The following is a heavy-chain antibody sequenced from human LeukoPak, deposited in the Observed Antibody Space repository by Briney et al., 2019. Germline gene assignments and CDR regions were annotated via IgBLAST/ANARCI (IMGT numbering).Heavy chain of an antibody. CDR3: ARAPYYYDSSGYSY. D-gene: IGHD3-22*01. Sequence: GASVEVSCKASGGTFSSYAISWVRQAPGQGLEWMGRIIPILGIANYAQKFQGRVTITADKSTSTAYMELSSLRSEDTAVYYCARAPYYYDSSGYSYWGQGTLVTDSS. CDR2: IIPILGIA. J-gene: IGHJ4*02. V-gene: IGHV1-69*04. CDR1: GGTFSSYA.